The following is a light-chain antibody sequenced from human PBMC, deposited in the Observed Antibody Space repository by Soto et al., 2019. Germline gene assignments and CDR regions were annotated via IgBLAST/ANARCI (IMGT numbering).Light chain of an antibody. CDR2: GAS. V-gene: IGKV3-15*01. J-gene: IGKJ1*01. CDR1: QSVSSN. CDR3: QQYNNWPRT. Sequence: EIVMTQSPATLSVSPGERATLSCRASQSVSSNLAWYRQKPGQAPRLLIYGASTRATGIPARFSGSGSGTDFTLTISSLEPEDFAVYYCQQYNNWPRTFGQGTKVDI.